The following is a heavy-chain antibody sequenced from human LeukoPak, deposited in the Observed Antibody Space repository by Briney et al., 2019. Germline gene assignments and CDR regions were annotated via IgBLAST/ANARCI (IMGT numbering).Heavy chain of an antibody. CDR3: ARGDYYYYMDV. J-gene: IGHJ6*03. CDR1: GHSISSYY. CDR2: IYYSGST. V-gene: IGHV4-59*01. Sequence: SETLSLTCTVSGHSISSYYWSWIRQPPGKGLEWIGYIYYSGSTNYNPSLKSRVTISVDTSKNQFSLKLSSVTAADTAVYYCARGDYYYYMDVWGKGTTVTVSS.